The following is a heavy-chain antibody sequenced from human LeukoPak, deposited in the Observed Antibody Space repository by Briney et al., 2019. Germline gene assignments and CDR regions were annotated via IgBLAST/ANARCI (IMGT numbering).Heavy chain of an antibody. Sequence: GASVKVSCKASGYTFTTYDINWVRQATGQGLEWMGWMNPNSGNTGYAQKFQGRVTMIRNTSISTAYMELSSLRSEDTAVYYCARGQGSGGYYEMAYYYGLDVWGQGTTVTVSS. J-gene: IGHJ6*02. CDR3: ARGQGSGGYYEMAYYYGLDV. D-gene: IGHD3-10*01. CDR1: GYTFTTYD. V-gene: IGHV1-8*01. CDR2: MNPNSGNT.